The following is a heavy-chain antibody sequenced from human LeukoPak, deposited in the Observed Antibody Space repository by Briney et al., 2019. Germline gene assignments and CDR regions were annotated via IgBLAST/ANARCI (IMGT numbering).Heavy chain of an antibody. Sequence: PGGSLRLSCAASGFTFNSYGMHWVRQAPGKGLEWVAVTSYDGGGESNKYYADSVKGRFTISRDNSKNTLYLQMNNLRAEDTAVYYCAKAFIWFGESWHGMDVWGQGTTVTVSS. CDR2: TSYDGGGESNK. J-gene: IGHJ6*02. CDR3: AKAFIWFGESWHGMDV. D-gene: IGHD3-10*01. V-gene: IGHV3-30*18. CDR1: GFTFNSYG.